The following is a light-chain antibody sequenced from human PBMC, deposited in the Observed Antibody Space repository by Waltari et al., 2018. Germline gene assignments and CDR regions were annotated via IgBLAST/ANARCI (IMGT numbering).Light chain of an antibody. J-gene: IGKJ1*01. CDR1: QNIRGAY. CDR2: DSF. Sequence: EVVLTQSPGTLSFSPGERATLSCRASQNIRGAYLAWYQQSPGQAPRLLIYDSFIRATCIPVRFSGSGSGADFTLTISSLAPEDSAVYFCHQYDTSPQTFGQGTKVSIK. V-gene: IGKV3-20*01. CDR3: HQYDTSPQT.